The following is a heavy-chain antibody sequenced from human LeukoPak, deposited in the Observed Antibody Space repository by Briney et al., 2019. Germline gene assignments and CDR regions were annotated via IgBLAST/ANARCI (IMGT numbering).Heavy chain of an antibody. CDR2: ISSSSSYI. J-gene: IGHJ6*02. D-gene: IGHD3-3*01. Sequence: PGGSLRLSCVASGFTFSSYAMSWVRQAPGKGLEWVSSISSSSSYIYYADSVKGRFTISRDNAKNSLYLQMNSLRAEDTAVYYCARDRLELRFLEWLQYYYYYGMDVWGQGTTVTVSS. CDR1: GFTFSSYA. V-gene: IGHV3-21*01. CDR3: ARDRLELRFLEWLQYYYYYGMDV.